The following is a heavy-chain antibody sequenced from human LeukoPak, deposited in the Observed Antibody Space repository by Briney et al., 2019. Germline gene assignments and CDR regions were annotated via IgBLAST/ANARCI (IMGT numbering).Heavy chain of an antibody. CDR3: ARYCSSTKCLLY. Sequence: GGSLRLSCAASGFTFSSYEMNWVRQAPGKGLEWVSCISSSGGTMYYADSVKGRFTISRDNAEKSLYPQMNSLRAEDTAVYYCARYCSSTKCLLYWGQGTLVTVSS. CDR2: ISSSGGTM. J-gene: IGHJ4*02. D-gene: IGHD2-2*01. V-gene: IGHV3-48*03. CDR1: GFTFSSYE.